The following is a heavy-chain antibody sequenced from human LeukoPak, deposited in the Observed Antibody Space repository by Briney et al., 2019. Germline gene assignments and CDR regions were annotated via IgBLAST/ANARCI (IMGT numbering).Heavy chain of an antibody. CDR3: AREEVPAANDAFDI. V-gene: IGHV4-38-2*02. CDR2: IYHSGRT. CDR1: GYSISSGYY. D-gene: IGHD2-2*01. Sequence: PSETLSLTCTVSGYSISSGYYWGWIRQPPGKGLEWIGSIYHSGRTYYNPSLKSRVTISVDTSKNQFSLKLSSVTAADTAVYYCAREEVPAANDAFDIWGQGTMVTVSS. J-gene: IGHJ3*02.